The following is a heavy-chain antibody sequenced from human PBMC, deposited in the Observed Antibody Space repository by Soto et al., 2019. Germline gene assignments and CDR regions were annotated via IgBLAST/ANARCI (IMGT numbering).Heavy chain of an antibody. D-gene: IGHD3-10*01. CDR2: INPILSMS. CDR1: GYTFTSYG. J-gene: IGHJ4*01. CDR3: ATSYGSGYRAFDY. V-gene: IGHV1-69*04. Sequence: SVKVSCKASGYTFTSYGISWVRQAPGLGLEWVGRINPILSMSNYAQKFQGRVTMTADKSTSTAYMELRSLRSEDTAMYYCATSYGSGYRAFDYWG.